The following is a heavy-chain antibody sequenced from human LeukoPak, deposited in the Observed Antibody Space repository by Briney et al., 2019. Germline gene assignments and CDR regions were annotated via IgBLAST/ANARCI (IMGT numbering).Heavy chain of an antibody. J-gene: IGHJ4*02. CDR2: INHSGST. V-gene: IGHV4-34*01. D-gene: IGHD2-2*01. Sequence: SETLSLTCAVYGGSFSDYYWSWIRQPPGKGLEWIGEINHSGSTNYNPSLKSRVTISVDTSKNQFSLKLSSVTAADTAVYYCARSYCSGTSCSGDYWGQGTLVTVSS. CDR1: GGSFSDYY. CDR3: ARSYCSGTSCSGDY.